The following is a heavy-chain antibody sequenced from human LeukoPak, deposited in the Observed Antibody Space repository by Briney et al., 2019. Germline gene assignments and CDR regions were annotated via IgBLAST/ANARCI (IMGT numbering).Heavy chain of an antibody. Sequence: SETLSLTCTVSGGSISRYYWSWIRPPPGKRLEWIGYIYYTGSTNYNPSLKSRVTMPVDTSKNQFSLKLSSVTAADTAVYYCAGHPPGNDDAFDIWGQGTMVTVSS. CDR3: AGHPPGNDDAFDI. D-gene: IGHD1-1*01. V-gene: IGHV4-59*08. CDR1: GGSISRYY. CDR2: IYYTGST. J-gene: IGHJ3*02.